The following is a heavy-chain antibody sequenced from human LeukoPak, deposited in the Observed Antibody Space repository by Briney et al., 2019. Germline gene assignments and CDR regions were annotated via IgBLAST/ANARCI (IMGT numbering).Heavy chain of an antibody. CDR2: IYYSGTT. V-gene: IGHV4-59*01. D-gene: IGHD5-18*01. CDR1: GGSISSYY. J-gene: IGHJ5*02. Sequence: SETLSLTCTVSGGSISSYYWSWIRQPPGKGLEWIGYIYYSGTTNYNPSLKSRVTISVDTSKNQFSLKLSSVTAADTAVYYCASSLVTAMVTFWFDPWGQGTLVTVSS. CDR3: ASSLVTAMVTFWFDP.